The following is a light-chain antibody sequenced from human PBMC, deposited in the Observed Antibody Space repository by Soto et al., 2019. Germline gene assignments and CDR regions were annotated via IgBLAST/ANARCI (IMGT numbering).Light chain of an antibody. CDR2: IDN. Sequence: QPVLTQPPSVSGAPGQRFTISCTGSSSNIGAGYAVHWYQQLPGTAPKLLIYIDNTRPSGVPDRFSGSRSGTSASLAITGLQAEDEADYYCQSYDSSLSGRVFGGWTKLTVL. V-gene: IGLV1-40*01. J-gene: IGLJ3*02. CDR3: QSYDSSLSGRV. CDR1: SSNIGAGYA.